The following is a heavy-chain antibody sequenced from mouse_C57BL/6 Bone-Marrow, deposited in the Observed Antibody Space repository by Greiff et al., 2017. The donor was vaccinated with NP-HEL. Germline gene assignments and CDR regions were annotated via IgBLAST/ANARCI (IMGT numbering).Heavy chain of an antibody. D-gene: IGHD2-1*01. CDR3: ARCYYGNYEDYYAMDY. Sequence: VKVVESGAELVRPGTSVKVSCKASGYAFTNYLIAWVKQRPGQGLEWIGVINPGSGGTNYNEKFKGKATLTADKSSSTAYMQLSSLTSEDSAVYFCARCYYGNYEDYYAMDYWGQGTSVTVSS. J-gene: IGHJ4*01. CDR2: INPGSGGT. CDR1: GYAFTNYL. V-gene: IGHV1-54*01.